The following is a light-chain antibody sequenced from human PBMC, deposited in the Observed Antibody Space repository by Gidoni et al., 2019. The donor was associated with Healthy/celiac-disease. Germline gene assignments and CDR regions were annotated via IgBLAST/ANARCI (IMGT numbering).Light chain of an antibody. Sequence: DIQMTQYPSSLSASVGDRVTITCRASQSISSYLNWYQQKPGKAPKLLIYAASSLQSGVPSRFSGSGSGTDFTLTISSLQPEDFATYYCQQSYSTPGLTFGGXTKVEIK. J-gene: IGKJ4*01. CDR2: AAS. V-gene: IGKV1-39*01. CDR3: QQSYSTPGLT. CDR1: QSISSY.